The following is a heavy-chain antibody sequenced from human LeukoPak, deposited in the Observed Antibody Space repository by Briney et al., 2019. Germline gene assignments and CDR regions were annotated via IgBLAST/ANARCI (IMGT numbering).Heavy chain of an antibody. J-gene: IGHJ4*02. CDR3: AREGRGYSYGYVGFDY. Sequence: PSETLSLSCTVYGGSFSGYYWSWIRQPPGKGLEWIGEINHSGSTNYNPSLKSRVTISVDTSKNQFSLKLSSVTAADTAVYYCAREGRGYSYGYVGFDYWGQGTLVTVSS. CDR1: GGSFSGYY. D-gene: IGHD5-18*01. CDR2: INHSGST. V-gene: IGHV4-34*01.